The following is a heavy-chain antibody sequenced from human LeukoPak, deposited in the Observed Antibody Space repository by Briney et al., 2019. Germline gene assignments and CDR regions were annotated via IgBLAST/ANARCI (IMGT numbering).Heavy chain of an antibody. D-gene: IGHD5-24*01. CDR2: IWYDGNEK. V-gene: IGHV3-33*06. J-gene: IGHJ4*02. CDR1: GFTFTAYG. CDR3: AKSRGDRERWLHLDS. Sequence: GTSLTLSCAASGFTFTAYGLHWVRQAPDKGLEWLAVIWYDGNEKRYADSVKGRFTVSRDNSRNTLYLQMNSLRAEDTAVYYCAKSRGDRERWLHLDSWGQGTQVTVSS.